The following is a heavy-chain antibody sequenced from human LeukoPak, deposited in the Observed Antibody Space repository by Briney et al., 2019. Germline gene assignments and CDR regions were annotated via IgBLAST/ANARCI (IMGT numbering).Heavy chain of an antibody. Sequence: PGGSLRLSCAASGFTFINYAMSWVRQAPGKGLEWIGEINHSRTTNYNPSLKSRATISVDTSKNQFSLKLSSVTAADTAVYYCARSGYSYGADAFDIWGQGTMVTVSS. V-gene: IGHV4-34*01. CDR3: ARSGYSYGADAFDI. D-gene: IGHD5-18*01. J-gene: IGHJ3*02. CDR2: INHSRTT. CDR1: GFTFINYA.